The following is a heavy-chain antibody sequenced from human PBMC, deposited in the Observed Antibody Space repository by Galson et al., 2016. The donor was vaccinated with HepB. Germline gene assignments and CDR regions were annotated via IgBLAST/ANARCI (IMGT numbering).Heavy chain of an antibody. CDR3: ARDPPLHYGSGRNYYYNGMDG. J-gene: IGHJ6*02. CDR1: GFTFSDYV. V-gene: IGHV3-21*01. Sequence: SLRLSCAVSGFTFSDYVMNWVRQAPGKGLEWVSSISSSSTYIYYADSVKGRFTISRDNAKNSLYLQMNSLRAEDTAVYYCARDPPLHYGSGRNYYYNGMDGWGQGTTVTVSS. D-gene: IGHD3-10*01. CDR2: ISSSSTYI.